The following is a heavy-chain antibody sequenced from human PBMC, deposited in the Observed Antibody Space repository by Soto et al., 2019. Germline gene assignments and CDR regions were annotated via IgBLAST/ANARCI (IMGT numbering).Heavy chain of an antibody. CDR1: GGTFSSYA. Sequence: EASVKVSCKASGGTFSSYAISWVRQAPGQGLEWMGGIIPIFGTANYAQKFQGRVTITADESTSTAYMELSSLRSEDTAVYYCARDMGWELSYYYGMDVWGQGTTVTVSS. J-gene: IGHJ6*02. CDR3: ARDMGWELSYYYGMDV. D-gene: IGHD1-26*01. CDR2: IIPIFGTA. V-gene: IGHV1-69*13.